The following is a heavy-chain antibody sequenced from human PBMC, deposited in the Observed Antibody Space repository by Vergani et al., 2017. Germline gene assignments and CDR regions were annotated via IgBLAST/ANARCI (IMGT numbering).Heavy chain of an antibody. CDR3: ARNGDTHFNWFDP. J-gene: IGHJ5*02. CDR2: IYHSGST. Sequence: QVQLQESGPGLVKPSETLSLTCAVSGYSIGSGYYWGWIRQPPGKGLEWIGSIYHSGSTYYNPSLKSRVTISVDTSKNQFSLKLSSVTAADTAVYYCARNGDTHFNWFDPWGQGTLVTVSS. CDR1: GYSIGSGYY. V-gene: IGHV4-38-2*01. D-gene: IGHD4-17*01.